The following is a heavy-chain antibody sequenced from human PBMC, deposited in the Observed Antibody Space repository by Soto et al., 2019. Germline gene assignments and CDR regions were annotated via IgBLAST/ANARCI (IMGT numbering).Heavy chain of an antibody. J-gene: IGHJ3*02. CDR1: GFTFSSYA. Sequence: GESLKISCAASGFTFSSYAMHWVRQAPGKGLEWVAVISYDGSNKYYADSVKGRFTISRDNSKNTLYLQMNSLRAEDTAVYYCARDYYYGSGSYYDAFDIWGQGTMVTVSS. D-gene: IGHD3-10*01. CDR3: ARDYYYGSGSYYDAFDI. V-gene: IGHV3-30*04. CDR2: ISYDGSNK.